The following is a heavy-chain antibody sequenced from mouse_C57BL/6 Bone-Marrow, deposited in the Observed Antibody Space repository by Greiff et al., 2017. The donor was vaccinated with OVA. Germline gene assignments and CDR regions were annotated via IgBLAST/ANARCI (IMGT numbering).Heavy chain of an antibody. V-gene: IGHV1-63*01. D-gene: IGHD4-1*01. CDR3: ARRNWDWYFDV. Sequence: QVQLQQSGAELVRPGTSVKMSCKASGYTFTNYWIGWAKQRPGHGLEWIGDIYPGGGYTNYNEKFKGKATLTADKSSSTAYMQFSSLTSEDSAIDYCARRNWDWYFDVWGTGTTVTVSS. CDR1: GYTFTNYW. J-gene: IGHJ1*03. CDR2: IYPGGGYT.